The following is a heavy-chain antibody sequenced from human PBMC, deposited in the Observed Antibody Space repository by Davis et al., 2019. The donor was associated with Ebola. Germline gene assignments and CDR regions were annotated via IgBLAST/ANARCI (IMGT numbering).Heavy chain of an antibody. V-gene: IGHV3-21*01. CDR3: ARRVPFDP. CDR1: GFTFSSYT. J-gene: IGHJ5*02. CDR2: ISSSGSYI. Sequence: PGGSLRLSCAASGFTFSSYTMNWVRQAPGKGLEWVSSISSSGSYIYYADSVKGRFTISRDNAKNSLYLQMNSLRDDDTAVYYCARRVPFDPWGQGTLVTVSS. D-gene: IGHD4/OR15-4a*01.